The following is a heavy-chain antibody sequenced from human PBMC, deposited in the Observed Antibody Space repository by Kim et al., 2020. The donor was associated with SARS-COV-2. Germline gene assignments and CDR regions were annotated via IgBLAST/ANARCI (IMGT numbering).Heavy chain of an antibody. CDR2: IYYSGST. CDR3: ARLGQQPPGAFDY. Sequence: SETLSLTCTVSGGSISSYYWSWIRQPPGKGLEWIGYIYYSGSTNYNPSLKSRVTISVDTSKNQFSLKLSSVTAADTAVYYCARLGQQPPGAFDYWGQGTLVTVPS. D-gene: IGHD6-13*01. V-gene: IGHV4-59*13. J-gene: IGHJ4*02. CDR1: GGSISSYY.